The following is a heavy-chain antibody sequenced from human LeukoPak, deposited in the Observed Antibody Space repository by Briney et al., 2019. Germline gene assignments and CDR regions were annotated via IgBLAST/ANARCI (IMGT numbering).Heavy chain of an antibody. CDR1: GFTFSNYS. CDR3: ARAKRNGFDI. V-gene: IGHV3-48*01. J-gene: IGHJ3*02. CDR2: IRSSSSTI. Sequence: GGSLRLSCEASGFTFSNYSMNWVRQAPGKGLEWVSYIRSSSSTIYYADSVKGRFTISRDNAENSLYLQMNSLRAEDTAVYYCARAKRNGFDIWGQGTMVAVSS.